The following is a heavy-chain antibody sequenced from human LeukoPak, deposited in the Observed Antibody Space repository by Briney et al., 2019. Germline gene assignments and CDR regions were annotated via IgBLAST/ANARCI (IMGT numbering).Heavy chain of an antibody. Sequence: SETLSLTCAVSGGSISSGGYSWSWIRQPPGKGLEWIVYIYHSGSNYYNPSLKSRVTISVDRSKNQFSLKLSSVAAADTAGYYCARGPSSSWYWFDHWGQGTLVTVSS. CDR3: ARGPSSSWYWFDH. D-gene: IGHD6-13*01. V-gene: IGHV4-30-2*01. CDR1: GGSISSGGYS. CDR2: IYHSGSN. J-gene: IGHJ5*02.